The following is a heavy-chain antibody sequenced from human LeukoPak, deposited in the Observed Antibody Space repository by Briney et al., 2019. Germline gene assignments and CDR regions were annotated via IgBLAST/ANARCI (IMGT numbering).Heavy chain of an antibody. CDR1: GFTFTTYS. Sequence: GGSLRLSCVASGFTFTTYSISWVRQAPGKGLEWVSFISISSSYIYYADAVKGRFTISRDNAKNSLYLQMNSLRPGDTAVYYCARNAIRQGGSYHFDYWGQGALVTVSS. J-gene: IGHJ4*02. D-gene: IGHD1-26*01. CDR3: ARNAIRQGGSYHFDY. V-gene: IGHV3-21*01. CDR2: ISISSSYI.